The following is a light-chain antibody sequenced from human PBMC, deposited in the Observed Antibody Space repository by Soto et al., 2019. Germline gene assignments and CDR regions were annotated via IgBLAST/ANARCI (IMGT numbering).Light chain of an antibody. V-gene: IGKV1-5*03. J-gene: IGKJ1*01. Sequence: DIQMTQSPSTLSASVGDRVTITCRASQSIGSWLAWYQQKPGKAPNLLIYKASSLESGVPSRFSGSGSATEFTVTISSLQPEDFATYYCQQFNSYPWTFGQGTKVEIK. CDR3: QQFNSYPWT. CDR1: QSIGSW. CDR2: KAS.